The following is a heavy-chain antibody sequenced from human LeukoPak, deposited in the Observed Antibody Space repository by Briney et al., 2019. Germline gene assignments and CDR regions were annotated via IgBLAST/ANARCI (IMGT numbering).Heavy chain of an antibody. V-gene: IGHV3-30*02. CDR3: ATSQGYSSSRYAFDI. Sequence: GGSLRLSCAASGFTFGNYAMNWVRRAPGKGLEWVAFIRHDGSIKYYADSVKGRFTISRDNSKNTLYLQMNSLRAEDTAVYYCATSQGYSSSRYAFDIWGQGTMVTVSS. D-gene: IGHD6-6*01. CDR1: GFTFGNYA. J-gene: IGHJ3*02. CDR2: IRHDGSIK.